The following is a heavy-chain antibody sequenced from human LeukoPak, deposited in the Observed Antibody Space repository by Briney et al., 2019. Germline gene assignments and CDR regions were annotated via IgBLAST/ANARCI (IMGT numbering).Heavy chain of an antibody. D-gene: IGHD6-6*01. CDR2: MNPNSGNT. J-gene: IGHJ6*02. CDR1: GYTFTSYD. CDR3: ARVREYSSSHKGYYYYYYGMDV. Sequence: APVKVSCKASGYTFTSYDINWVRQATGQGLEWMGWMNPNSGNTGYAQKFQGRVTMTRNTSISTAYMELSSLRSEDTAVYYCARVREYSSSHKGYYYYYYGMDVWGQGTTVTVSS. V-gene: IGHV1-8*01.